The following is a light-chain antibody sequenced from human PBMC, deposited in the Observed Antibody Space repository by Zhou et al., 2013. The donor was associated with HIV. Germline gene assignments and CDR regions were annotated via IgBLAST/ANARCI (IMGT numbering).Light chain of an antibody. CDR1: QSLLHSNGYNY. J-gene: IGKJ4*01. V-gene: IGKV2-28*01. CDR2: LGS. Sequence: IVMTQSPLSLPVTPGEPASISCRSSQSLLHSNGYNYLNWYLQKPGQSPQLLIYLGSNRASGVPDRFSGSGSGTDFTLIISRVEAEDVGLYYCMQALQTPLTFGGGTKVVIK. CDR3: MQALQTPLT.